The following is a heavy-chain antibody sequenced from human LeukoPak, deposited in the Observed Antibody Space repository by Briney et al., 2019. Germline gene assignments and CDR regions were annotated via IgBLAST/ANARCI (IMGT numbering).Heavy chain of an antibody. CDR2: IDTGGSNT. V-gene: IGHV3-74*01. D-gene: IGHD3-10*01. J-gene: IGHJ4*02. CDR3: ARDAHYYGSGRYYTAIDY. CDR1: GFTFNTYW. Sequence: GGPLRLSCVVSGFTFNTYWMHWVRQGPGKGLVWVSRIDTGGSNTLYADSVRGRFTISRDNAKNSLYLLLNSLRAEDTAVYYCARDAHYYGSGRYYTAIDYWGQGTLVTVSS.